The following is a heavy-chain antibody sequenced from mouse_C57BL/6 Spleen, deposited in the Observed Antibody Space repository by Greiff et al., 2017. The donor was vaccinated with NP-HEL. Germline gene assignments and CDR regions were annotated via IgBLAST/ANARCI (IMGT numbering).Heavy chain of an antibody. CDR2: INPSSGYT. J-gene: IGHJ1*03. V-gene: IGHV1-4*01. D-gene: IGHD1-1*01. Sequence: QVQLKQSGAELARPGASVKMSCKASGYTFTSYTMHWVQQRPGQGLEWIGYINPSSGYTKYNQKFKDKATLTADKSSSTAYMQLSSLTSEDSAVYYCARDSSYWDFDVWGTGTTVTVSS. CDR1: GYTFTSYT. CDR3: ARDSSYWDFDV.